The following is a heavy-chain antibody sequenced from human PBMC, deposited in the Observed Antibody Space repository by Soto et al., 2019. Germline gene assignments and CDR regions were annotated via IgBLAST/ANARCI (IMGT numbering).Heavy chain of an antibody. D-gene: IGHD1-26*01. CDR3: ARDRVGATFFLDY. Sequence: QVQLVESGGGVVQPGRSLSLSCAGYGFTFSSDAMHWVRQAPGKGLEWVAVISYDGSNKYYADSVKGRFTSSRENSKNTLYLQMNSLRAEDTAVYYFARDRVGATFFLDYWGQGALVTVSS. J-gene: IGHJ4*02. CDR2: ISYDGSNK. V-gene: IGHV3-30-3*01. CDR1: GFTFSSDA.